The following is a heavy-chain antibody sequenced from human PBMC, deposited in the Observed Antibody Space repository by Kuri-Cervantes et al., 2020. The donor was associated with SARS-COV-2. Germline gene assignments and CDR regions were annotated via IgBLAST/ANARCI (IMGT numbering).Heavy chain of an antibody. CDR2: IKEDGSER. Sequence: GESLKISCAASRFPFSSYWMSWVRQAPGKGLEWVANIKEDGSERYYVDSVKGRFTISRDNAKNSLYLQMNNLRAEDTAIYYCAKGFGIQAPGTESFDYWGQGTLVTVSS. CDR3: AKGFGIQAPGTESFDY. V-gene: IGHV3-7*03. CDR1: RFPFSSYW. D-gene: IGHD6-13*01. J-gene: IGHJ4*02.